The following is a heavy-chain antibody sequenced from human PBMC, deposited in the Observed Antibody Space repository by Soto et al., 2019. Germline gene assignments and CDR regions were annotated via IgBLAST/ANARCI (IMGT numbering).Heavy chain of an antibody. J-gene: IGHJ4*02. V-gene: IGHV3-53*01. Sequence: GGSLRLSCAASGIIASTNYMSWVRQAPGKGLEWVSLIYSDGKTYYADSVKGRFTISRDNSKNTVSLQMNSVRAEDTAVYYCARDGGGGYYDSSGYVAVWGQGTLVTVSS. CDR3: ARDGGGGYYDSSGYVAV. CDR1: GIIASTNY. CDR2: IYSDGKT. D-gene: IGHD3-22*01.